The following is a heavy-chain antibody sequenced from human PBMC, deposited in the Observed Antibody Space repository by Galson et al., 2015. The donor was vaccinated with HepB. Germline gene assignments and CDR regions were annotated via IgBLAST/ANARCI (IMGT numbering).Heavy chain of an antibody. J-gene: IGHJ4*02. CDR3: AREGTRGYSGYDWEQI. V-gene: IGHV3-30-3*01. CDR1: GFTFSSYA. Sequence: SLRLSCAASGFTFSSYAMHWVRQAPGKGLEWVAVISYDGSNKYYADSVKGRFTISRDNSKNTLYLQMNSLRAEDTAVYYCAREGTRGYSGYDWEQIWGQGTLVTVSS. CDR2: ISYDGSNK. D-gene: IGHD5-12*01.